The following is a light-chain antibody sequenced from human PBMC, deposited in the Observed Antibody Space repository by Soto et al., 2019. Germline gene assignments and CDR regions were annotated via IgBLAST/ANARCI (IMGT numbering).Light chain of an antibody. CDR1: SSNIGNNY. V-gene: IGLV1-51*01. Sequence: QSVLTQPPSVSAAPGQTVTIFCSGSSSNIGNNYVSWYQQLPGTAPKLLIYDNDNRPSGIPDRFSGSKSGTSATLGITGLQTGDEADYYCGTWDSSLSAVVFGGGTKLTVL. CDR3: GTWDSSLSAVV. J-gene: IGLJ3*02. CDR2: DND.